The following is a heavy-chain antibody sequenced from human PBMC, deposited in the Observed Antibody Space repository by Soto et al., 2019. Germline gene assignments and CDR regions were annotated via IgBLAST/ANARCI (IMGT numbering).Heavy chain of an antibody. CDR1: GFTFSSYS. D-gene: IGHD6-13*01. V-gene: IGHV3-21*01. Sequence: GGSLRLSCAASGFTFSSYSMNWVRQAPGKGLEWVSSISSSSSYIYYADSVKGRFTISRDNAKNSLYLQMNSLRAEDTAVYYCARDIEGGMDHIAAAGDYWGQGTLVTVSS. J-gene: IGHJ4*02. CDR2: ISSSSSYI. CDR3: ARDIEGGMDHIAAAGDY.